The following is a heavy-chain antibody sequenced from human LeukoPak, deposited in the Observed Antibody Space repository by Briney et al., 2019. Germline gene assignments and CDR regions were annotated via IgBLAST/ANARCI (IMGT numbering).Heavy chain of an antibody. CDR1: GFTFSSYI. CDR2: ISSSSSTI. V-gene: IGHV3-48*01. J-gene: IGHJ3*02. Sequence: GGSLRLSCAASGFTFSSYIMNWVRQAPGKGLEWVSKISSSSSTIYYADSVKGRFTISRDNAKNSLYLQMNSLRAEDTAVYYCARDSPQALAILHAFDIWGHGTMVTVSS. CDR3: ARDSPQALAILHAFDI. D-gene: IGHD5-12*01.